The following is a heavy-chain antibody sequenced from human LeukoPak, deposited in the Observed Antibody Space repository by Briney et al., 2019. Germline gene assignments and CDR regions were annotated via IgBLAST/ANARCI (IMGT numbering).Heavy chain of an antibody. CDR2: IDPSDSYT. V-gene: IGHV5-10-1*01. Sequence: GESLRISCKGSGYRFTSYWISWVRQMPGKGLEWMGRIDPSDSYTNYSPSFQGHVTISADKSISTAYLQWSSLKASDTAMYYCARLRIGYYGSGSYQYYGMDVWGKGTTVTVSS. CDR1: GYRFTSYW. D-gene: IGHD3-10*01. CDR3: ARLRIGYYGSGSYQYYGMDV. J-gene: IGHJ6*04.